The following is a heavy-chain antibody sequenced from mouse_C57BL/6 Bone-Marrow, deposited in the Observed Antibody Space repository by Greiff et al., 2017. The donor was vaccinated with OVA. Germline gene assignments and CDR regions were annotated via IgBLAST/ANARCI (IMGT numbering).Heavy chain of an antibody. CDR2: IDPSDSYT. J-gene: IGHJ2*01. Sequence: QVQLQQSGAELVKPGASVKLSRKASGYTFTSYWMQWVKQRPGQGLEWIGEIDPSDSYTNYNQKFKGKATLTVDTSSSTAYMQLSSLTSEDSAVYYCARYYYWGQGTTLTVSS. CDR3: ARYYY. CDR1: GYTFTSYW. V-gene: IGHV1-50*01.